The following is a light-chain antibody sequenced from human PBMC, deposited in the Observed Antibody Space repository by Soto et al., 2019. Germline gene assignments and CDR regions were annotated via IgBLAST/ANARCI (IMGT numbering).Light chain of an antibody. CDR3: LQHNTYPFT. J-gene: IGKJ4*01. CDR2: AAS. CDR1: QDIRND. V-gene: IGKV1-17*01. Sequence: GDRVTITCRASQDIRNDVGWYQQKAGKAPKRLIFAASSLHSGVPSRFSGSRSGTEFTLTIASLKPEDFETYYCLQHNTYPFTFGGGTKVDIK.